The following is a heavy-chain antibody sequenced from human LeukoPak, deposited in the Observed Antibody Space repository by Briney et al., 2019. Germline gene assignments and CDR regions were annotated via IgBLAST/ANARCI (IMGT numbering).Heavy chain of an antibody. CDR2: ISGSGGST. Sequence: AGGSLRLSCAASGFTFSNAWMSWVRQAPGKGLEWVSAISGSGGSTYYADSVKGRFTISRDNSKNTLYLQMNSLRAEDTAVYYCAKDRGGDIVVVPAAMFDYWGQGTLVTVSS. J-gene: IGHJ4*02. D-gene: IGHD2-2*01. CDR1: GFTFSNAW. CDR3: AKDRGGDIVVVPAAMFDY. V-gene: IGHV3-23*01.